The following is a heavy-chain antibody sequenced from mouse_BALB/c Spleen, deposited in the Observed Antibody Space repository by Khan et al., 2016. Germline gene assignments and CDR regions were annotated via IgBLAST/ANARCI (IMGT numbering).Heavy chain of an antibody. J-gene: IGHJ4*01. Sequence: EVQLQESGPGLVKPSQSLSLTCSVIGYSITSGYYWNWIRQFPGNELEWMGYISYDGNNNYNPSLKNRISITRDTSKNQFFLKLNSVTTEDTATYYCAIFYYGSRYYYYVMDYWGQGTSVTVSS. CDR1: GYSITSGYY. CDR2: ISYDGNN. D-gene: IGHD1-1*01. CDR3: AIFYYGSRYYYYVMDY. V-gene: IGHV3-6*02.